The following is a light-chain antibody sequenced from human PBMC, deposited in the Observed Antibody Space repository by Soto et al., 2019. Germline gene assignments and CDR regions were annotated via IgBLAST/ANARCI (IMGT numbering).Light chain of an antibody. J-gene: IGKJ1*01. CDR1: QGISNH. CDR3: QKYNSALGT. Sequence: DIQMTQSPSSLSASVGDRVTITCRASQGISNHLAWYKQKPGKVPKLLIYAASTLQSGVTSRFSGSGSGTDFTLTISSLQPEDVATYYCQKYNSALGTFGQGTKVEIK. CDR2: AAS. V-gene: IGKV1-27*01.